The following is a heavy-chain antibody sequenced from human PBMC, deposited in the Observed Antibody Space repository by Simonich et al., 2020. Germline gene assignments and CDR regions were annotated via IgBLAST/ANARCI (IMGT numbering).Heavy chain of an antibody. Sequence: QVQLVESGGGVVQPGGSLRLSCAASGFTFSGSAMHWVRQAPGKGVDWVAVISYDGSNKYYADSVKGRFTISRDNSKNTLYLQMNSLRAEDTAVYYCASGLPPLGIFDYWGQGTLVTVSS. V-gene: IGHV3-30*07. CDR2: ISYDGSNK. J-gene: IGHJ4*02. CDR1: GFTFSGSA. D-gene: IGHD7-27*01. CDR3: ASGLPPLGIFDY.